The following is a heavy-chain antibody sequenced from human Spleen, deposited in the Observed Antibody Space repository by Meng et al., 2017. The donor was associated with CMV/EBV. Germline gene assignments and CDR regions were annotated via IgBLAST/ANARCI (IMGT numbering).Heavy chain of an antibody. J-gene: IGHJ4*02. CDR3: AKCVLMDYFEY. CDR1: GFTFSSYA. V-gene: IGHV3-23*01. CDR2: ISGSGGST. D-gene: IGHD2-8*01. Sequence: GESLKISCAASGFTFSSYAMSWVRQAPGKGLEWVSAISGSGGSTYYADSVKGRFTNSSDNSKNTLYLQMNSLRAEDTAVYYCAKCVLMDYFEYWGQGTLVTVSS.